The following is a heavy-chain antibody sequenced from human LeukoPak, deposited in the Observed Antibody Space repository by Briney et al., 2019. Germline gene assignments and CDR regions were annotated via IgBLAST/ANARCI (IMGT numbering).Heavy chain of an antibody. V-gene: IGHV1-8*01. J-gene: IGHJ4*01. Sequence: ASVKVSCKASGYTFTSYDINWVRQAPGQGLEWMGWMNPNSGNTGYAQKFQGRVTMTRNTSISTAYMELSSLRSEDTAVYYCARGFDKSYDETLDYWGNGTLVTVSS. CDR1: GYTFTSYD. CDR3: ARGFDKSYDETLDY. CDR2: MNPNSGNT. D-gene: IGHD5-12*01.